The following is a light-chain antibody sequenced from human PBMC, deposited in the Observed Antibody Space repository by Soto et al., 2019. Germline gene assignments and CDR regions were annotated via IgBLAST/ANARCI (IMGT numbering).Light chain of an antibody. CDR1: QSISSY. CDR3: QQSYSTLWT. J-gene: IGKJ1*01. V-gene: IGKV1-39*01. CDR2: AAS. Sequence: DVPMTQSPSSLSASVGDRVTITCRASQSISSYLNWYQQKPGKAPKLLIYAASSLQSGVPSRFSGSGSGTDFTLTISSLQPEDFATYYCQQSYSTLWTFGQGTKVDI.